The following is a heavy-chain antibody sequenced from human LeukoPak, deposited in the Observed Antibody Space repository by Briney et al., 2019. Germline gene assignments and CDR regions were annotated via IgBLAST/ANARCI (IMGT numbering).Heavy chain of an antibody. CDR1: GYTFTNYY. J-gene: IGHJ3*02. CDR3: ASSVALYDSSGYDAFDI. Sequence: ASVRVSCKASGYTFTNYYIHWVRQAPGQGLEWMGIINPSGGSTSYAQKFQGRLTMTRDASTSTVSMELSSLRSGDTAVYYCASSVALYDSSGYDAFDIWGQGTMVTVSS. V-gene: IGHV1-46*01. D-gene: IGHD3-22*01. CDR2: INPSGGST.